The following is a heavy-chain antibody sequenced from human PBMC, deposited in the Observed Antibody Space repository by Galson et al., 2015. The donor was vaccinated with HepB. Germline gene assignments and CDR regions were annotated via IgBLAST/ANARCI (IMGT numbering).Heavy chain of an antibody. Sequence: SLRLSCAASGFTFSSYWMSWVRQAPGKGLEWVANIKQDGSEKYYVDSVKGRFTISRDNAKNSLYLQMNSLRAEDTAVYYCARTRRDGYHSYSYFDYWGQGTLVTVSS. D-gene: IGHD5-24*01. V-gene: IGHV3-7*05. CDR2: IKQDGSEK. CDR1: GFTFSSYW. CDR3: ARTRRDGYHSYSYFDY. J-gene: IGHJ4*02.